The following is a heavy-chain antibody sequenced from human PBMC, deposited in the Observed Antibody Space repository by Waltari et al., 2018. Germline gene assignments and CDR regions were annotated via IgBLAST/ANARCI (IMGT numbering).Heavy chain of an antibody. CDR1: GASVSDYY. J-gene: IGHJ4*02. Sequence: QVQLQESGPGLVRPSETLSLTGTVSGASVSDYYWNWIRLPPGKGLEWIGTIYDSGATYYNPSLKSRLTMLMDTSKNQFSLILESVTAADRGLYYCTRGLFGRSWTPYYWGQGTLVTVSS. D-gene: IGHD3-10*01. CDR2: IYDSGAT. V-gene: IGHV4-59*02. CDR3: TRGLFGRSWTPYY.